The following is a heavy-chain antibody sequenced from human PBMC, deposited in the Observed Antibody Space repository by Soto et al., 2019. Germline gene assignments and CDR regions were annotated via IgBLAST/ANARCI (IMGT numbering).Heavy chain of an antibody. D-gene: IGHD6-19*01. Sequence: GASVKVSCKVSGYTLTELSMHWVRQAPGKGLEWMGGFDPEDGETIYAQKFQGRVTMTEDTSTDTAYMELSSLRSEDTAVYYCAKVARVAAYFDYWGQGTLVTVSS. CDR3: AKVARVAAYFDY. CDR1: GYTLTELS. J-gene: IGHJ4*02. CDR2: FDPEDGET. V-gene: IGHV1-24*01.